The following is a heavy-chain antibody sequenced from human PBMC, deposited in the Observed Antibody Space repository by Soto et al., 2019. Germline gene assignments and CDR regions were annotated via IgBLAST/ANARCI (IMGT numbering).Heavy chain of an antibody. D-gene: IGHD4-17*01. V-gene: IGHV4-59*01. CDR1: GGSISSYY. J-gene: IGHJ4*02. Sequence: LSLTCTVSGGSISSYYWSWIRQPPGKGLEWIGYIYYSGSTNYNPSLKSRVTISVDTSKNQFSLKLSSVTAADTAVYYCARLVNDYGDYGGYFDYWGQGTLVTVSS. CDR3: ARLVNDYGDYGGYFDY. CDR2: IYYSGST.